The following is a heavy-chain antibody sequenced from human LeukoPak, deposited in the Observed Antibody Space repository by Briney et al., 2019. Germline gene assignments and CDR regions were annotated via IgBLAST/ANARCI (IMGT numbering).Heavy chain of an antibody. Sequence: ASVRVSCKDPGYTFINFYMNWVRQAPGQGLEWMGWINPNNGNTHYAQKFQGRVAMTRDTSINTVQLDLTSLTSDDTAVYYCARTQGEGDWGQGTLVTVSS. CDR3: ARTQGEGD. CDR2: INPNNGNT. D-gene: IGHD3-10*01. CDR1: GYTFINFY. J-gene: IGHJ4*02. V-gene: IGHV1-2*02.